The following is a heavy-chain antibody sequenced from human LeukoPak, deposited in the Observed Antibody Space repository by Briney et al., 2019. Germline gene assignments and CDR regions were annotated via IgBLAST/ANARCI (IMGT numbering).Heavy chain of an antibody. Sequence: PSETLSLTCTVPGGSISSYYWSWSPQPPGEGLGWVGYIYTSGSTNYNPSLKSLVPISVDTSKNQFSLKLSSVTAADTAVYYCARHLAGCSTRCYNNWFDRWGQGTLVTVSS. CDR2: IYTSGST. CDR3: ARHLAGCSTRCYNNWFDR. CDR1: GGSISSYY. D-gene: IGHD2-2*02. V-gene: IGHV4-4*09. J-gene: IGHJ5*02.